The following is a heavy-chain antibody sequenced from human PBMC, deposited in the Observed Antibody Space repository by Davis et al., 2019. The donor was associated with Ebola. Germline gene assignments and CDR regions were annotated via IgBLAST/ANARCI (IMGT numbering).Heavy chain of an antibody. CDR2: INAGNGNT. CDR1: GYTFTSYA. D-gene: IGHD4-23*01. J-gene: IGHJ4*02. V-gene: IGHV1-3*01. Sequence: AVSVKVSCKASGYTFTSYAMHWVRQAPGQRLEWMGWINAGNGNTKYSQKFQGRVTITADKSTSTAYMELSSLRSEETAVYYCARGGAVGDYWGQGTLVTVSS. CDR3: ARGGAVGDY.